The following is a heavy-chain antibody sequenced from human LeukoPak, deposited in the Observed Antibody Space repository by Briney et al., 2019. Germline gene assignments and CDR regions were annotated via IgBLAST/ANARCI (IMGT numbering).Heavy chain of an antibody. V-gene: IGHV3-23*01. Sequence: PGGSLRLPCAASGFTFGIYAMSWVRQAPGKGLEWVSSISGSGGNTYYSDSVKGRFTISRDNSKNTLYLQMNSLRAEDTAVYYCAKDPMGSFDYWGQGTLVTVSS. CDR1: GFTFGIYA. CDR2: ISGSGGNT. J-gene: IGHJ4*02. D-gene: IGHD1-26*01. CDR3: AKDPMGSFDY.